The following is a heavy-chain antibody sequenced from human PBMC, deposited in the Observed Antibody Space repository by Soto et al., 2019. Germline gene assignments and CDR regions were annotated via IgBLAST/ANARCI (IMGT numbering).Heavy chain of an antibody. CDR1: NASFSGYY. D-gene: IGHD5-18*01. J-gene: IGHJ4*02. CDR2: ITHRGST. Sequence: SETLSLTSDAYNASFSGYYWCCTCQPPRMVLESIGEITHRGSTNYNPSLKSRVTLSVDTSKNQFSLKLRSVTAADTAVYYCASREVDTPMVNYYWGQGTLVTVS. V-gene: IGHV4-34*01. CDR3: ASREVDTPMVNYY.